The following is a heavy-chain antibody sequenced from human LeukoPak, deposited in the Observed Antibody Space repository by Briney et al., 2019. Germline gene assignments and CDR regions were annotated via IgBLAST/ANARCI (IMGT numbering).Heavy chain of an antibody. V-gene: IGHV3-11*01. CDR3: AKRGVVVRVFLVGFHKEAYYFDS. Sequence: PGGSLRLSCAASGFTFSDYYMSWIRQAPGKGLEWVSYISSSGSTIYYADSVKGRFTISRDNSKNTLFLQMDRLRAEDTAVYFCAKRGVVVRVFLVGFHKEAYYFDSWGQGAQVTVSS. J-gene: IGHJ4*02. CDR1: GFTFSDYY. CDR2: ISSSGSTI. D-gene: IGHD3-16*02.